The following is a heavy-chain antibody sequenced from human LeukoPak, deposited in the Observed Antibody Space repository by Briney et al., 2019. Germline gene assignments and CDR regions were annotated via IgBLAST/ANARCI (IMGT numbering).Heavy chain of an antibody. D-gene: IGHD2-15*01. CDR1: GYTFTSYY. J-gene: IGHJ6*02. CDR2: INPSGGST. CDR3: ARSWVVAPLSSGMDV. Sequence: ASVKVSCKASGYTFTSYYMHWVRQAPGQGLEWMGIINPSGGSTSYAQKFQGRVTMTRDTSTSTVYMELSSLRSEDTAVYYCARSWVVAPLSSGMDVWGQGTTVTVSS. V-gene: IGHV1-46*01.